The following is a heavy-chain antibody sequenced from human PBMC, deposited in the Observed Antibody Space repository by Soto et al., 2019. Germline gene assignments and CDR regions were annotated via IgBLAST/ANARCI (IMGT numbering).Heavy chain of an antibody. J-gene: IGHJ3*02. CDR2: INPATGAA. CDR3: ARGGGVGVAGSAAFDM. CDR1: GYPVTAYY. V-gene: IGHV1-2*02. D-gene: IGHD3-3*01. Sequence: QLHLVQSGAVVKKPGASVTVSCSASGYPVTAYYMHWVRQAPGRGLEWMGGINPATGAAKYTQTFQGRVTMTRDTSKSTVLMELGGLTSEDTAVFYWARGGGVGVAGSAAFDMWGQGTLVTVSS.